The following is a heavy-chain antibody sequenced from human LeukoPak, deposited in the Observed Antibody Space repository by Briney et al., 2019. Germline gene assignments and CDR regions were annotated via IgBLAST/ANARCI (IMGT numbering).Heavy chain of an antibody. Sequence: PGGSLRLSCAASGFTFSSNWMSWVRQAPGKGLEWVANIKEDGSEKHYVDSVKGRFTISRDNAKNSLYLQLNSVRADDTAVYFCARGNGATGWINWGQGTLVTVSS. D-gene: IGHD6-19*01. CDR1: GFTFSSNW. CDR2: IKEDGSEK. V-gene: IGHV3-7*05. J-gene: IGHJ4*02. CDR3: ARGNGATGWIN.